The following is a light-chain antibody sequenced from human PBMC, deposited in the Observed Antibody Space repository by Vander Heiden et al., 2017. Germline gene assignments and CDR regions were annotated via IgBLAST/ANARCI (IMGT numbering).Light chain of an antibody. CDR2: GAS. J-gene: IGKJ4*01. CDR1: QSVSSSY. V-gene: IGKV3-20*01. CDR3: QQDSSSRT. Sequence: EIVLTQSPGTLSLSPGERATLSCRASQSVSSSYLAWYQQKPGQAPRLLIYGASSRANGIPDRFSGSGSGTDFTLTSSRLEPEDFAVYYGQQDSSSRTFGGGTKVEIK.